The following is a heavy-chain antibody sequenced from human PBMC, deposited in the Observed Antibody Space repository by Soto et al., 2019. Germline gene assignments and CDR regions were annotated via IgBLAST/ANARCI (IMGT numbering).Heavy chain of an antibody. Sequence: EVQLVESGGGLVQPGGSLRLSCAASGFTFSSYWMSWVRQAPGKGLEWVANIKQDGSEKYYVDSVKGRFTISRDNAKNSLYLQMNSLRAEDTAVYYCARDPRGGSSEVDIWGQGTMVTVSS. J-gene: IGHJ3*02. CDR3: ARDPRGGSSEVDI. D-gene: IGHD6-6*01. CDR2: IKQDGSEK. CDR1: GFTFSSYW. V-gene: IGHV3-7*01.